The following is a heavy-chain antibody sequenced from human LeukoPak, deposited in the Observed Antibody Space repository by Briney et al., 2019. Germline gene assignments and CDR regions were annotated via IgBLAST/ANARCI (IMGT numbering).Heavy chain of an antibody. D-gene: IGHD3-10*01. J-gene: IGHJ6*02. CDR3: AKDMVPGKFPYYYYYYGMDV. CDR1: GFTFDDYA. CDR2: ISGDGGST. V-gene: IGHV3-43*02. Sequence: PGGSLRLSYAASGFTFDDYAMHWVRQAPGKGLEGVSLISGDGGSTYYADFVKGRFTISRDNSKNSLYLQMNSLRTEDTALYYCAKDMVPGKFPYYYYYYGMDVWGQGTTVTVSS.